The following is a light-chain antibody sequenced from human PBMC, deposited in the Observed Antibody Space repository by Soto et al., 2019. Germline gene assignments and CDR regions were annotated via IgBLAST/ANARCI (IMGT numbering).Light chain of an antibody. Sequence: IGVTQSPGTVSLTPGERATLSCRASQSVSSKYLGWYQQKPGQAPRLLIYGASSRANGIPDRFSGSGSGTDFTLTISRLEPADFAVYYCHPYGSAPPWPFGQGTKVDIK. CDR3: HPYGSAPPWP. J-gene: IGKJ1*01. V-gene: IGKV3-20*01. CDR1: QSVSSKY. CDR2: GAS.